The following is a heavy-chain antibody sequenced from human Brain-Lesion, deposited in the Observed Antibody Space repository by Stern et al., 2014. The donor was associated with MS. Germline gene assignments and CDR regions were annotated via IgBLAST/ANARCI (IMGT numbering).Heavy chain of an antibody. J-gene: IGHJ4*02. Sequence: QVQLQESGPGLVKPSGTLSLTCVVSGGSISSSNWWSWVRQSPGKGLEWIGESDHSGSTIYNPSLKSRVTVSVDKSKNRFPLTLRSVTAADTAVYFCARFPASRPHVFDSWGQGTLVTVSS. CDR2: SDHSGST. V-gene: IGHV4-4*02. D-gene: IGHD6-13*01. CDR3: ARFPASRPHVFDS. CDR1: GGSISSSNW.